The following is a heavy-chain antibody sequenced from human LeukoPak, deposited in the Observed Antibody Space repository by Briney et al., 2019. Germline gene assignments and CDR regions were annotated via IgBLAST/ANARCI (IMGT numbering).Heavy chain of an antibody. J-gene: IGHJ3*02. CDR3: ARPRWLQFFDAFDI. V-gene: IGHV1-8*03. CDR1: GYTFTSYD. Sequence: ASVKVSCKASGYTFTSYDINWVRQATGQGLEWMGWMNPNSGNTGYAQKFQGRVTITRNTSISTAYMELSSLRSEDTAVYYCARPRWLQFFDAFDIWGQGTMVTVSS. D-gene: IGHD5-24*01. CDR2: MNPNSGNT.